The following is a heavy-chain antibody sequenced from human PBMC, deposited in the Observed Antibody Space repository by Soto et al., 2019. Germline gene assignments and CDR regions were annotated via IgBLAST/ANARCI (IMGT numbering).Heavy chain of an antibody. V-gene: IGHV5-51*01. J-gene: IGHJ3*02. CDR2: IYPGDSDT. D-gene: IGHD3-3*01. CDR3: ASSNGKYYDFWSGYQSDAFDI. CDR1: GYSFTSYW. Sequence: GESLKISCKGSGYSFTSYWIGWVRQMPGKGLEWMGVIYPGDSDTRYSPSFQGQVTISADKSISTAYLQWSSLKASDTAMYYCASSNGKYYDFWSGYQSDAFDIWGQGTMVTVSS.